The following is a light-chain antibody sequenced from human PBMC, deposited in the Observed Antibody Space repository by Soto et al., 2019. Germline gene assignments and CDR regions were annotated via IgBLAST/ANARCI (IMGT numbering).Light chain of an antibody. CDR2: SNN. CDR3: AAWDDRLKGV. Sequence: QSVLTQPPSASGAPGQRVTISCSGSSSNIGSNTVSWYQQLPGTAPKLCIYSNNQRPSGVPDRFSGSRSGTSASLAISGLKSEDEAVYYCAAWDDRLKGVFGGGTKLNVL. CDR1: SSNIGSNT. V-gene: IGLV1-44*01. J-gene: IGLJ2*01.